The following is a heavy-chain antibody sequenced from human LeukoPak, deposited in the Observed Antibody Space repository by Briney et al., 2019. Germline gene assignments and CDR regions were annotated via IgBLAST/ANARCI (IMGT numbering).Heavy chain of an antibody. CDR2: ISYDGSNK. J-gene: IGHJ4*02. CDR3: ARDFRAYYYDSSGYL. D-gene: IGHD3-22*01. V-gene: IGHV3-30-3*01. Sequence: GGSLRLSCAASGFTFSSYAMHWVRQAPGKGLKWVAVISYDGSNKYYADSVKGRFTISRDNAKNSLYLQMNSLRAEDTAVYYCARDFRAYYYDSSGYLWGQGTLVTVSS. CDR1: GFTFSSYA.